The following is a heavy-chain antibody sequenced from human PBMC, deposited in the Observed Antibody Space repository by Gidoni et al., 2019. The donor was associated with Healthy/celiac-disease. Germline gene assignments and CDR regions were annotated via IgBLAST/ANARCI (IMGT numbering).Heavy chain of an antibody. CDR3: ARGEAGGDYGGGDY. V-gene: IGHV3-30*01. D-gene: IGHD4-17*01. CDR2: ISYDGSNK. Sequence: QVQLVESGGGVVQPGRSLRLSCAASGFTFSSYAMHWVRQAPGKGLEWVAVISYDGSNKYYADSVKGRFTISRDNSKNTLYLQMNSLRAEDTAVYYCARGEAGGDYGGGDYWGQGTLVTVSS. CDR1: GFTFSSYA. J-gene: IGHJ4*02.